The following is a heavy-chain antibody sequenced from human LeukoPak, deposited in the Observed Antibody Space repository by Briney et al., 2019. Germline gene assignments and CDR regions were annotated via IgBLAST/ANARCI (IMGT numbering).Heavy chain of an antibody. J-gene: IGHJ3*02. Sequence: SQTLSLTCAISGDSVSSNSAAWNWIRQSPSRGLEWLGRTYYRSKWYYDYAVSVRSLITINPDTSKNQFSLQLNSVTPEDTAVYYCTRDPSYSSWYTDAFDIWGQGTMVTVSS. V-gene: IGHV6-1*01. D-gene: IGHD6-13*01. CDR2: TYYRSKWYY. CDR1: GDSVSSNSAA. CDR3: TRDPSYSSWYTDAFDI.